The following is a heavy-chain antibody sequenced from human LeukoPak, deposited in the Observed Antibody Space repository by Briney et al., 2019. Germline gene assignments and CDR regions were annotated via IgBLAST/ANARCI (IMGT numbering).Heavy chain of an antibody. CDR2: ISGVGSST. CDR3: GAEWGVFYFDY. Sequence: GGSLRLSCAASGFTFSNYAMSWVRQAPGKALEWISSISGVGSSTYYADSVKGRITISRDNSKNTLYLQMNSLRAEDTAVYYCGAEWGVFYFDYWGQGTLVTVSS. J-gene: IGHJ4*02. V-gene: IGHV3-23*01. D-gene: IGHD3-16*01. CDR1: GFTFSNYA.